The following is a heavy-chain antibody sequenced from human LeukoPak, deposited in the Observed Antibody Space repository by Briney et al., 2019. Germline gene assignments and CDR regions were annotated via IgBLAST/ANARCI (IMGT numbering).Heavy chain of an antibody. J-gene: IGHJ4*02. CDR2: IDWSGDST. CDR3: VRDRLRADS. CDR1: GFIFDSYD. D-gene: IGHD6-6*01. V-gene: IGHV3-20*04. Sequence: GGSLRLSXAASGFIFDSYDMLWVRQAPGKGLEGVATIDWSGDSTFYADSVKGRFTISRDNARNSLYLQMNSLRAEDTAFYYCVRDRLRADSWGQGTLVTVSS.